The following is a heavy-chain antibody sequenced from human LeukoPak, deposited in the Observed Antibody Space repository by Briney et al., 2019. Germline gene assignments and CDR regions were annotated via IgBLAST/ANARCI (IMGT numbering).Heavy chain of an antibody. CDR3: SKGSGSGSYSGVDY. V-gene: IGHV3-9*01. D-gene: IGHD3-10*01. Sequence: PGGSLRLSCAASGFTFDDYAMHWVRQAPGKGLEWVSGISWNSGSIGYADSVKGRFTISRDNAKNSLYLQMNSLRAEDTALYYCSKGSGSGSYSGVDYWGQGTLVTVSS. CDR2: ISWNSGSI. CDR1: GFTFDDYA. J-gene: IGHJ4*02.